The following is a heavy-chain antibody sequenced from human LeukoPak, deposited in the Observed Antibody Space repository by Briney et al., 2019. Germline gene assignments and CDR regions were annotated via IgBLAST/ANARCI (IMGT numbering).Heavy chain of an antibody. Sequence: SETLSLTCSVSGASISSGGFYWSWIRQHPGRDLEWIGYMYSSGNTHYNPSLKGRVTISVDTSKNQFSLKLSSVTAADTAVYYCAGNRQDSGSYEIPYWGQGTLATVSS. CDR3: AGNRQDSGSYEIPY. J-gene: IGHJ4*02. V-gene: IGHV4-31*03. CDR2: MYSSGNT. D-gene: IGHD1-26*01. CDR1: GASISSGGFY.